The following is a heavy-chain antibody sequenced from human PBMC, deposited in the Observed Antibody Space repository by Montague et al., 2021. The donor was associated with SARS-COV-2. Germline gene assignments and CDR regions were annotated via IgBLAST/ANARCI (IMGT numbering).Heavy chain of an antibody. CDR3: ARVRGYSGGYLHPYDGFDP. CDR1: GGSINYYY. CDR2: IYSSGNA. J-gene: IGHJ5*01. V-gene: IGHV4-4*07. D-gene: IGHD1-26*01. Sequence: SETLSLTCTVSGGSINYYYWHWLRQPAAKGLEWIGRIYSSGNANYSPSLKSRVTMSVDTSQNQFSLNFNSLTAADTAVYYCARVRGYSGGYLHPYDGFDPWGQGTLVTVSS.